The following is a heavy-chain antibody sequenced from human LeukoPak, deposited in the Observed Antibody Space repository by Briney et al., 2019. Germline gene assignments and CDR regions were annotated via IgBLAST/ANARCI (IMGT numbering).Heavy chain of an antibody. CDR1: GFTFDDYA. CDR3: AKDFQGYCSGGSCYSEYYFDY. Sequence: GGSLRLSCAASGFTFDDYAMHWVRQAPGKGLEWVSRISGDGGSTYYADSVKGRFTISRDNSKNSLYLQMNSLRTEDTALYYCAKDFQGYCSGGSCYSEYYFDYWGQGTLVTVSS. J-gene: IGHJ4*02. V-gene: IGHV3-43*02. CDR2: ISGDGGST. D-gene: IGHD2-15*01.